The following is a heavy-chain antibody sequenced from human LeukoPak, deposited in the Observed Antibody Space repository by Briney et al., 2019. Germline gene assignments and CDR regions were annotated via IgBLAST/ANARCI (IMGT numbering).Heavy chain of an antibody. J-gene: IGHJ5*02. V-gene: IGHV3-30*18. CDR3: AKDEDESITGGNWFDP. CDR1: GFTFSSYG. Sequence: GGSLRLSCAASGFTFSSYGMHWVRQAPGKGLEWVAVISYDGSNKYYADSVKGRFTISRDNSKNTLYLQMNSLRGEDRAVYYCAKDEDESITGGNWFDPWAREPWSPSPQ. CDR2: ISYDGSNK. D-gene: IGHD1-20*01.